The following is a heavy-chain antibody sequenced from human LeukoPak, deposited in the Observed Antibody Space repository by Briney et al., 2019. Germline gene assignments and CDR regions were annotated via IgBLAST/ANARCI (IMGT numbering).Heavy chain of an antibody. V-gene: IGHV3-30-3*01. Sequence: GRSLRLSCAASGFTFISYAMHWVRQAPGKGLEWVAVISYDGSNKYYADSVKGRFTISRDNSKNTLYLQMNSLRAEDTAVYYCARDQRRGDGMDVWGQGTTVTVSS. D-gene: IGHD3-10*01. J-gene: IGHJ6*02. CDR1: GFTFISYA. CDR3: ARDQRRGDGMDV. CDR2: ISYDGSNK.